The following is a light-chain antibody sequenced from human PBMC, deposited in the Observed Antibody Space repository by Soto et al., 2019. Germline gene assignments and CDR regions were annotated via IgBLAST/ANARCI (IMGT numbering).Light chain of an antibody. CDR3: QQTYSIPWT. Sequence: DIQMTQSPSSLSASVGDRVTITCRASQSISSYLNWYQQKPGKAPKLLIYAAPSLQSGVPSRFSGSGSGTDFTLTISSLQPEDFATYYCQQTYSIPWTFGQGTKVEIK. J-gene: IGKJ1*01. CDR2: AAP. CDR1: QSISSY. V-gene: IGKV1-39*01.